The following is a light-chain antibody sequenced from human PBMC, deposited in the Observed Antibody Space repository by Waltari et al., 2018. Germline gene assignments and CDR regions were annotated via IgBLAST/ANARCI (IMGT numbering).Light chain of an antibody. V-gene: IGLV1-40*01. CDR1: SSNTGAGYD. CDR2: GNS. J-gene: IGLJ2*01. CDR3: QAYDRSLSGSV. Sequence: QSVLTQTPSVSGAPGQRVTISCTGSSSNTGAGYDVNWYQQLPGTAPKLLIYGNSNRLSGVPDRFSGSKSGASASLAISGLQAEDEAEYYCQAYDRSLSGSVFGGGTKLTVL.